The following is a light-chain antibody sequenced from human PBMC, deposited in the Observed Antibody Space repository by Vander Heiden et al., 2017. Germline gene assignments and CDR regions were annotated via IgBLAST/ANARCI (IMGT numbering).Light chain of an antibody. CDR3: SSYTSSSTLV. J-gene: IGLJ3*02. CDR1: SSDVGGYNY. Sequence: QSALTQPASVSGSPGQSITISCTGTSSDVGGYNYVSWYQQHPSKAPKLMIYEVSNRPSGVSNRFSGSKSGNTASLTISGLQAEDEADYYCSSYTSSSTLVFGGGIKLTVL. CDR2: EVS. V-gene: IGLV2-14*01.